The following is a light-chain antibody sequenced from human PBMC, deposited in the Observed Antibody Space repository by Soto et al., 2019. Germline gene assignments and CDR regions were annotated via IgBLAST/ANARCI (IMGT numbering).Light chain of an antibody. CDR3: QQYGSSPWT. Sequence: IVMTHSPATLSVSPWERATLSCRASQSVSSNLAWYQQKPGQAPRLLIYDASTRATGIPDRFSGSGSGTDFTLTISRLEPEDFAVYYCQQYGSSPWTFGQGTKVDIK. J-gene: IGKJ1*01. CDR1: QSVSSN. V-gene: IGKV3-20*01. CDR2: DAS.